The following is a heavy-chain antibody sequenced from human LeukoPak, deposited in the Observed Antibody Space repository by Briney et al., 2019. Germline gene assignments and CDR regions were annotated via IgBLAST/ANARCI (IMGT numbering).Heavy chain of an antibody. CDR2: ISWNSGSI. J-gene: IGHJ4*02. D-gene: IGHD3-10*01. CDR1: GFTFDDYA. Sequence: PGGSLGLSCAASGFTFDDYAMHWVRQAPGKGLEWVSGISWNSGSIGYADSVKGRFAISRDNAKNSLYLQMNSLRAEDTALYYCAKGRDYGSGSPLDYWGQGTLVTVSS. V-gene: IGHV3-9*01. CDR3: AKGRDYGSGSPLDY.